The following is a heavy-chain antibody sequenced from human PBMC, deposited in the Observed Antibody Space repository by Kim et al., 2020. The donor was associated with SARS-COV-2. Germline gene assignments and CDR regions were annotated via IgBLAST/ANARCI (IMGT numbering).Heavy chain of an antibody. V-gene: IGHV3-23*01. CDR2: ISGSGGST. CDR3: AKEGSRGSSSGGYYFDY. J-gene: IGHJ4*02. D-gene: IGHD6-6*01. Sequence: GGSLRLSCAASGFTFSSYAMSWVRQAPGKGLEWVSAISGSGGSTYYADSVKGRFTISRDNSKNTLYLQMNSLRAEDTAVYYCAKEGSRGSSSGGYYFDYWGQGTLVTVSS. CDR1: GFTFSSYA.